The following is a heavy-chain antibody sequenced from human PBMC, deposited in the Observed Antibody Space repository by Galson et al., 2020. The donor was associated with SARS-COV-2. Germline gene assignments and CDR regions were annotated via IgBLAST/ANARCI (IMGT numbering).Heavy chain of an antibody. D-gene: IGHD6-13*01. CDR3: ARRAASAAFYYYYHMDV. CDR1: GFTFSSYW. Sequence: GESLKISCAASGFTFSSYWMHWVRQVPGKGLVWVSRINSDGSTTTYADSVKGRFTISRDNTKNTLYLQMNSLTAEDTAVYYCARRAASAAFYYYYHMDVWGKGTTVTVSS. CDR2: INSDGSTT. J-gene: IGHJ6*03. V-gene: IGHV3-74*03.